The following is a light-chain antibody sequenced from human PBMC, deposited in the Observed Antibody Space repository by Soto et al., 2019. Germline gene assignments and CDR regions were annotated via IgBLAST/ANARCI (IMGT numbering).Light chain of an antibody. V-gene: IGKV1-5*01. J-gene: IGKJ5*01. CDR3: QQYNSYWVT. CDR2: DAS. CDR1: QSISSW. Sequence: DIQMTQSPSTLSASVGDRVTITCRASQSISSWLAWYQQKPGKAPKLLIYDASSLESGVPSRFSGIGSGTEFTLTISSLQPDDFATYYCQQYNSYWVTFGQGTRLEF.